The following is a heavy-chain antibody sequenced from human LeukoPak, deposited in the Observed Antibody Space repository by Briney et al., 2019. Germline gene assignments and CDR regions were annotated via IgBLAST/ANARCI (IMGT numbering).Heavy chain of an antibody. V-gene: IGHV4-59*08. CDR2: IYYSGST. Sequence: SETLSLTCTVSGGSISSYYWSWIRQTPGKGLEWIGYIYYSGSTNYNPSLKSRVTISVDTSKNQFSLKLSSVTAADTAVYYCARQSYVATAGGVDYWGQGTLVTVSS. J-gene: IGHJ4*02. D-gene: IGHD3-10*01. CDR1: GGSISSYY. CDR3: ARQSYVATAGGVDY.